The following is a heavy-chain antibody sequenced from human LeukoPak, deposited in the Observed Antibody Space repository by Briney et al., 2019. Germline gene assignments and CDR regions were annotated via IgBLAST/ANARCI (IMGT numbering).Heavy chain of an antibody. CDR3: ARVDSRTAQSDY. Sequence: GGSLRLSCAVSGFNVSSNYLNWVRQAPGKGPEWVSVIYSGGSTYYADSVKGRFTISRDNSKNTLYLQMNSLRAEDTAVYHCARVDSRTAQSDYWGQGTLVPVSS. CDR2: IYSGGST. CDR1: GFNVSSNY. D-gene: IGHD6-13*01. J-gene: IGHJ4*02. V-gene: IGHV3-66*01.